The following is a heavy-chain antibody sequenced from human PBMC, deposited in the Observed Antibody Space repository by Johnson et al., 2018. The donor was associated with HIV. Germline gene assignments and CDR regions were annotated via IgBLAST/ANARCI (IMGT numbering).Heavy chain of an antibody. CDR3: ARGKGAAAGLDAFDI. CDR1: GITVSSNY. D-gene: IGHD6-13*01. Sequence: VQLVESGGGLAQPGGSLRLSCAASGITVSSNYMSWVRQAPGKGLEWVSVIFTVGDVYYADSVKGRFTISRDNAKNSLYLQMNSLRAEDTAFYYCARGKGAAAGLDAFDIWGQGTMVTVSS. CDR2: IFTVGDV. V-gene: IGHV3-66*01. J-gene: IGHJ3*02.